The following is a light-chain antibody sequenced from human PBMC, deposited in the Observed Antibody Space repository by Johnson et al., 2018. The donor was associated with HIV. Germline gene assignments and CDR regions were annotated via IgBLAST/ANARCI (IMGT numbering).Light chain of an antibody. CDR2: DNN. V-gene: IGLV1-51*01. Sequence: HSVLTQPPSVSAAPGQKVTISCSGSSSNSGNNYVSWYQHLPGTAPKLLIYDNNKRPSGIPDRFSGSKSGTSATLGITGLQTGDEADYYCGTWDSSLSAYVFGTGTKVTVL. CDR3: GTWDSSLSAYV. CDR1: SSNSGNNY. J-gene: IGLJ1*01.